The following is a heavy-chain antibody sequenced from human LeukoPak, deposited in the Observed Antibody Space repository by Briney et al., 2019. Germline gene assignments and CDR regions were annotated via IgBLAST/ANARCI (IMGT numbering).Heavy chain of an antibody. D-gene: IGHD5-18*01. CDR1: GFTFSSYA. CDR2: ISGSGGST. V-gene: IGHV3-23*01. Sequence: GGSLRLSCAASGFTFSSYAMSWVRQAPGKGLEWVSAISGSGGSTYYADSVKGRFTISRDNSKNTLYLQMNSLRAEDTAVYYCAKDTAQGYTYGTIEQDYWGQGTRVTVSS. J-gene: IGHJ4*02. CDR3: AKDTAQGYTYGTIEQDY.